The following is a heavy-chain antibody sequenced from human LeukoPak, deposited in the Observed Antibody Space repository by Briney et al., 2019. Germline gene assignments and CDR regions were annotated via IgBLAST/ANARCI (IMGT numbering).Heavy chain of an antibody. D-gene: IGHD3-22*01. J-gene: IGHJ6*02. CDR3: ATQHYYDSSGYYYPSWYYYGMDV. Sequence: PSETLSLTCTVSGGSISSYYWSWIRQPPGKGLEWIGYIYYSGSTNYNPSLKSRVTISVGTSKNQFSLKLSSVTAADTAVYYCATQHYYDSSGYYYPSWYYYGMDVWGQGTTVTVSS. V-gene: IGHV4-59*01. CDR2: IYYSGST. CDR1: GGSISSYY.